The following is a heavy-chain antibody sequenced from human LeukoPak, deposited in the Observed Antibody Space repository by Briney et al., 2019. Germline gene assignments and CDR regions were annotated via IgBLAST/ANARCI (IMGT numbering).Heavy chain of an antibody. CDR1: GFTFSSYS. Sequence: GGSLRLSCAASGFTFSSYSMNWVRQAPGKGLEWVSYISSSSSTIYYADSVKGRFTISRDNAKNSLYLQMNSLRAEDTAVYYCANQGSSGWYRGYYFDYWGQGTLVTVSS. V-gene: IGHV3-48*01. CDR2: ISSSSSTI. J-gene: IGHJ4*02. D-gene: IGHD6-19*01. CDR3: ANQGSSGWYRGYYFDY.